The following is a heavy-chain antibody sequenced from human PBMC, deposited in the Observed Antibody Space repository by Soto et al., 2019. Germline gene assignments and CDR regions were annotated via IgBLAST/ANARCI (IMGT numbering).Heavy chain of an antibody. Sequence: GGSLRLSWAASGFTFRSYDMHWVRQAPGKGLEWVAVIRNDGTVRNYADSVKGRFTISRDNSKNKLYLEMNSLRAEDTALYYCVSKTIDDFDYWGQGTLVTVSS. CDR2: IRNDGTVR. J-gene: IGHJ4*02. CDR3: VSKTIDDFDY. D-gene: IGHD3-3*01. CDR1: GFTFRSYD. V-gene: IGHV3-33*01.